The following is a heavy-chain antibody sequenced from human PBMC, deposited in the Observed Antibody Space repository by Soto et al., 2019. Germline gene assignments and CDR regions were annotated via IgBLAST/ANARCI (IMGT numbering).Heavy chain of an antibody. Sequence: QVQLVQSGAEVKKPGSSVKVSCKASGGTFGSYAISWVRQAPGQGLEWMGGIIPIPGTANYAQKFQGRVTIAADESTSTAYMELSSLRSEYTAVYYCARSQGSSTSLEIYYYYYYGMDVWGQGTTVTVSS. J-gene: IGHJ6*02. CDR2: IIPIPGTA. V-gene: IGHV1-69*01. CDR1: GGTFGSYA. D-gene: IGHD2-2*01. CDR3: ARSQGSSTSLEIYYYYYYGMDV.